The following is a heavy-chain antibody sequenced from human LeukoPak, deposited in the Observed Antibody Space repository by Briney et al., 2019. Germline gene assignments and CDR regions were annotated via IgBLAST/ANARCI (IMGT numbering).Heavy chain of an antibody. CDR2: IYSGGST. J-gene: IGHJ4*02. CDR3: ARGVAAAGTTLDY. D-gene: IGHD6-13*01. Sequence: GGSLRLSCAASGFTVSSNYMSWVRQAPGKGLEWVSVIYSGGSTYYADSVKGRFTISRDNSKDTLYLQMNSLRAEDTAVYYCARGVAAAGTTLDYWGQGTLVTVSS. V-gene: IGHV3-66*01. CDR1: GFTVSSNY.